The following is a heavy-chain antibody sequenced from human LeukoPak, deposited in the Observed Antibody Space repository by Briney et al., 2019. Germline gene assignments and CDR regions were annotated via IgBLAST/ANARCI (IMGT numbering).Heavy chain of an antibody. CDR1: GGSISSSSYY. CDR3: ARRGMGSSSSY. Sequence: SETLSLTCTVSGGSISSSSYYWGWIRQPPGKGLEWIGSIYYSGSPYYNPSLKSRVTISVDTSKNQFSLKLSSVTAADTAVYYCARRGMGSSSSYWGQGTLVTVSS. V-gene: IGHV4-39*01. D-gene: IGHD6-6*01. CDR2: IYYSGSP. J-gene: IGHJ4*02.